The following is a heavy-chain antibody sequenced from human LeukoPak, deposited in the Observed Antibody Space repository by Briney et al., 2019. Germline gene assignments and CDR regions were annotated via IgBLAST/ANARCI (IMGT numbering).Heavy chain of an antibody. Sequence: SETLSLTCAVYGGSFSGYYWSWIRQPPGKGLEWIGEINHSGSTNYNPSLKSRVTISVDTSKNQFSLKLSSVTAADTAVYYCARGPTTLSGTKIDYWGQGTLVTVSS. CDR2: INHSGST. J-gene: IGHJ4*02. V-gene: IGHV4-34*01. CDR3: ARGPTTLSGTKIDY. D-gene: IGHD3-10*01. CDR1: GGSFSGYY.